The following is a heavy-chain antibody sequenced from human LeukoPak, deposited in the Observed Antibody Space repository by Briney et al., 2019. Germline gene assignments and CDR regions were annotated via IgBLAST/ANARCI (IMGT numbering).Heavy chain of an antibody. CDR1: GASVSGSNYY. Sequence: SETLSLTCAVSGASVSGSNYYWGWIRQPPGKGLEWIGNIYSSGSTYYNASLQSRVTISIDTSKNQFSLRLNSVTAADTAMYFCAKSGGYVLIDYWGQGTRVIVSS. CDR3: AKSGGYVLIDY. V-gene: IGHV4-39*01. CDR2: IYSSGST. J-gene: IGHJ4*02. D-gene: IGHD1-26*01.